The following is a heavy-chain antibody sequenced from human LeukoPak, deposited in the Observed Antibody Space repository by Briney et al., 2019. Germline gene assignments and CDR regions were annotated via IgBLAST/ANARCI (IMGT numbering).Heavy chain of an antibody. J-gene: IGHJ4*02. D-gene: IGHD3-10*01. V-gene: IGHV3-30*01. CDR1: GFTFDDYA. CDR3: ARDSTYYYASGSSGPHYFDY. Sequence: GRSLRLSCAASGFTFDDYAMHWVRQAPGKGLEWVAVISYDGGITNYADSVKGRFTISRDNSKNTLYLQLNSLRAEDAAVYYCARDSTYYYASGSSGPHYFDYWGQGTLVTVSS. CDR2: ISYDGGIT.